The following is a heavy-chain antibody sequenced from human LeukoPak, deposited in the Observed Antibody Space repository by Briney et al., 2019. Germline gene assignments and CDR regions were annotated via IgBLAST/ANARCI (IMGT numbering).Heavy chain of an antibody. D-gene: IGHD2-2*01. Sequence: GGSLRLSCAAPGFTFSTYTMNWVRQAPGKGLEWISSINSGSTSIFYADSVKGRFTISRDNAKNSLYLQMNSLRVEDTAVYYCARRYCSSTSCYYFDSWGQGTLVTVSS. J-gene: IGHJ4*02. CDR2: INSGSTSI. CDR3: ARRYCSSTSCYYFDS. V-gene: IGHV3-21*01. CDR1: GFTFSTYT.